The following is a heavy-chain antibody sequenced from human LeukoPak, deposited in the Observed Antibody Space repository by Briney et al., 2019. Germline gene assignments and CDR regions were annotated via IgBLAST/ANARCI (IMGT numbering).Heavy chain of an antibody. J-gene: IGHJ4*02. D-gene: IGHD2-2*01. V-gene: IGHV3-23*01. Sequence: GGSLRLSCAASGFTFSSYAMSWVRQAPGKGLEWVSAISGSGGSTYYADSVKGRFTISRDNAKNSLYLQMNSLRAEDTAVYYCARSPSYCSSTSCYARYFDYWGQGTLVTVSS. CDR3: ARSPSYCSSTSCYARYFDY. CDR2: ISGSGGST. CDR1: GFTFSSYA.